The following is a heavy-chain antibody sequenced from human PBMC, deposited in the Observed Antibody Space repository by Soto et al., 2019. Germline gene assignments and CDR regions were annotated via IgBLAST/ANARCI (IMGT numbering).Heavy chain of an antibody. V-gene: IGHV4-30-2*01. Sequence: QLQLQESGSGLVKPSQTLSLTCAVSGGSISSGGYSWSWIRQPPGKGLEWIGYIYSGSTYYNPSLKSRVTISVDRSKNQFSLKLSSVTAADTAVYSCAAGGGLPRYYWGQGTLVTVSS. J-gene: IGHJ4*02. CDR3: AAGGGLPRYY. CDR1: GGSISSGGYS. D-gene: IGHD5-12*01. CDR2: IYSGST.